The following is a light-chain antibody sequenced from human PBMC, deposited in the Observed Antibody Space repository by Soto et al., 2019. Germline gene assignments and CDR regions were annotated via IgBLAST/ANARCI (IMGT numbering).Light chain of an antibody. Sequence: EIVLTQSPATLSLSPGERATLSCRASQSVRSYLAWYQQKPGQAPRLLIYDASHRATGIPARFSGSGSGTDVTLNISSLEPEDFAVYYCQQRSNWLTFGGGTKVEIK. V-gene: IGKV3-11*01. J-gene: IGKJ4*01. CDR3: QQRSNWLT. CDR1: QSVRSY. CDR2: DAS.